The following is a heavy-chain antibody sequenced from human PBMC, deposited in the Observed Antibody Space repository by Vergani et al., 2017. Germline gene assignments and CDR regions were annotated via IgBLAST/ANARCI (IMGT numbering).Heavy chain of an antibody. V-gene: IGHV4-30-4*01. J-gene: IGHJ4*02. CDR2: IYYSGST. D-gene: IGHD3-10*01. CDR3: ARGAVRGVRRSYFDY. Sequence: QVQLQQWGAGLVKPSETLSLTCTVSGGSISSYYWSWIRQPPGKGLEWIGYIYYSGSTYYNPSLKSRVTISVDTSKNQFSLKLSSVTAADTAVYYCARGAVRGVRRSYFDYWGQGTLVTVSS. CDR1: GGSISSYY.